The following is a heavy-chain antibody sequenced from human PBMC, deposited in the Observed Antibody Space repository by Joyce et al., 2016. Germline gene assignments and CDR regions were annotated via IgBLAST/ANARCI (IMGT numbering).Heavy chain of an antibody. CDR2: ISGDSTYI. D-gene: IGHD2-8*02. CDR1: GLTVRTAS. J-gene: IGHJ6*02. Sequence: EVQLVESGGGLVEPGGSLRISCAASGLTVRTASMGWFRQGPGNGLVWFSAISGDSTYIFYADSVKGRFTVSRDNAKNSLYLQMNTLRAEDTAVFFCARGGLVYDYSMDVWGQGTTVTVSS. CDR3: ARGGLVYDYSMDV. V-gene: IGHV3-21*02.